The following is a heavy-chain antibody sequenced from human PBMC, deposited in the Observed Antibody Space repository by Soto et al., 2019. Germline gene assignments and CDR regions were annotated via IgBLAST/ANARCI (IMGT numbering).Heavy chain of an antibody. Sequence: EVQLVESGGGLVKPGGSLRLSCAASGFTFSNAWMNWVRQAPGKGLEWVGRIKSKTVGGTTDYAAPVKGRFTISRDDSKNTLYLQMDSLKTEDAAVYYCTAGGSSGRVSYYFDYWGQGTLVTVSS. CDR3: TAGGSSGRVSYYFDY. V-gene: IGHV3-15*07. CDR1: GFTFSNAW. CDR2: IKSKTVGGTT. J-gene: IGHJ4*02. D-gene: IGHD2-15*01.